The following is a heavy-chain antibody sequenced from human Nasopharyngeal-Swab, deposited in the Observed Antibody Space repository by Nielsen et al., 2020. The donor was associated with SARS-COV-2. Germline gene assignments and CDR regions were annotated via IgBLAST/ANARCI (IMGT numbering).Heavy chain of an antibody. CDR1: GFTFSDYY. CDR3: ARGLGVVPAAISYYGMDV. V-gene: IGHV3-11*06. J-gene: IGHJ6*02. CDR2: ISSSSSYT. D-gene: IGHD2-2*01. Sequence: GESLKISCAASGFTFSDYYMSWIRQAPGKGLEWVSYISSSSSYTNYADSVKGRFTISRDNAKNSLYLQMNSLRAEDTAVYYFARGLGVVPAAISYYGMDVWGQGTTVTVSS.